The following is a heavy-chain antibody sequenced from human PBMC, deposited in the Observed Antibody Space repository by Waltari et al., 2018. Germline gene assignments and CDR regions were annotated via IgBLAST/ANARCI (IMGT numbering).Heavy chain of an antibody. Sequence: EVQLVQSGAEVKKPGATVKISCKASGYTFTDYYMHWVQQAPGKGLEWMGRVDPEDGETIYAEKFQGRVTITADTSTDTAYMELNSLRAEDTALYYCASVFGVVDVPWGQGTMVTVSS. J-gene: IGHJ3*01. CDR1: GYTFTDYY. CDR3: ASVFGVVDVP. CDR2: VDPEDGET. V-gene: IGHV1-69-2*01. D-gene: IGHD3-3*01.